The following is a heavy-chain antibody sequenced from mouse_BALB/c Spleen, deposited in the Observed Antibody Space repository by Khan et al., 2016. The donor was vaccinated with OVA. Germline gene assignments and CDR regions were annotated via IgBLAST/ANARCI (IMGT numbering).Heavy chain of an antibody. CDR3: ARTARIKY. D-gene: IGHD1-2*01. V-gene: IGHV3-2*02. CDR1: GYSITSGYG. CDR2: ISYSGST. J-gene: IGHJ2*01. Sequence: EVQLQESGPGLVKPSQSLSLTCTVTGYSITSGYGWNWLRQLPGNKMEWMGNISYSGSTNYNPSLKSRTSITRDTSKNQFFLQLNTVTTEDTATYYCARTARIKYWGQGTTLTVSS.